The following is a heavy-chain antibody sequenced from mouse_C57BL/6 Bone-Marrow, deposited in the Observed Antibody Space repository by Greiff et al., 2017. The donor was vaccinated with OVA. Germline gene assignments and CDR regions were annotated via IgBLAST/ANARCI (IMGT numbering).Heavy chain of an antibody. Sequence: VKLQQPGAELVMPGASVKLSCKASGYTFTSYWMHWVKQRPGQGLEWIGEIDPSDSYTNYNQKFKGKSTLTVDKSSSTAYMQLSSLTSEDSAVYYCARRGDYYGNYGDAMDYWGQGTTVTVSS. CDR3: ARRGDYYGNYGDAMDY. D-gene: IGHD2-1*01. CDR1: GYTFTSYW. V-gene: IGHV1-69*01. J-gene: IGHJ4*01. CDR2: IDPSDSYT.